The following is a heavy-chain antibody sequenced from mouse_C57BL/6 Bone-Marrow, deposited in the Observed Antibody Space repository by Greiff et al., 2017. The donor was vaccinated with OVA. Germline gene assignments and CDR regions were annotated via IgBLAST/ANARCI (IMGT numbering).Heavy chain of an antibody. CDR3: ATQDRYGNWGY. CDR2: IYPGDGDT. D-gene: IGHD2-10*02. V-gene: IGHV1-82*01. Sequence: QVQLQQSGPELVKPGASVKISCKASGYAFSSSWMNWVKQRPGKGLEWIGRIYPGDGDTNYNGKFKGKATLTADKSSSTAYMQLSSLTSEDSAVYFCATQDRYGNWGYWGQGTTLTVSS. J-gene: IGHJ2*01. CDR1: GYAFSSSW.